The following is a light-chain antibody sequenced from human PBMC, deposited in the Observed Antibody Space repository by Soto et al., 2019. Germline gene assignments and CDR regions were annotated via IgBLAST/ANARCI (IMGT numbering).Light chain of an antibody. J-gene: IGKJ4*01. CDR2: DAS. CDR1: QSVSSY. V-gene: IGKV3-11*01. Sequence: EMVLTQSPATLSLSPGERATLSCRASQSVSSYLAWYQQKPGQAPRLLIYDASNRATGIPARFSGSGSGTDFDLTIRSLEPDDFAVYYCQQRSAWPSTFGGGTKVQIK. CDR3: QQRSAWPST.